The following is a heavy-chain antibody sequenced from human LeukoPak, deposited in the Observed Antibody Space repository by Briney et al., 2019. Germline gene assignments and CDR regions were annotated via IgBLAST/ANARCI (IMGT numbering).Heavy chain of an antibody. D-gene: IGHD3-10*01. Sequence: GGSLRLSCAASGFTFSSYAMSWVRQAPGKGLEWVSAISGSGGSTYYADSVKGRFTISRDNSKNTLYLQMNSLRAEDTAVYYCAKTPRWFGELLGLFDYWGQGTLVTVSS. CDR2: ISGSGGST. J-gene: IGHJ4*02. CDR1: GFTFSSYA. V-gene: IGHV3-23*01. CDR3: AKTPRWFGELLGLFDY.